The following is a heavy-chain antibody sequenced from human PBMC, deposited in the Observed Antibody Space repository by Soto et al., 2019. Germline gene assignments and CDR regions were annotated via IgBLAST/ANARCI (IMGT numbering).Heavy chain of an antibody. Sequence: EVLLLESGGDSVQPGGSLRLSCVASGFTFSDYVMSWVRQVPGKGLEWVSSISDGGERTDYRDSVRGLFTISRDNARFTLHLQMNSLRVDDTATYFCARDRSTDFGLDVWGQGTTVTVSS. CDR2: ISDGGERT. V-gene: IGHV3-23*01. D-gene: IGHD3-3*01. CDR1: GFTFSDYV. J-gene: IGHJ6*02. CDR3: ARDRSTDFGLDV.